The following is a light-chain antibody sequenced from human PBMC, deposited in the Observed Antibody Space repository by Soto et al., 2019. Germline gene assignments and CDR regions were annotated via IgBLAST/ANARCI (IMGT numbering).Light chain of an antibody. CDR2: VAS. J-gene: IGKJ1*01. V-gene: IGKV3-15*01. CDR3: QQYKDWPTT. Sequence: EIVMTQSPATLSVSPGQRASLSCSASQSVSTTVAWYHQKPGQAPRLLVYVASTRATGIPARFSGSGAGTDVTLTSTSLQSEDFGVYFCQQYKDWPTTFGQGTKVEIK. CDR1: QSVSTT.